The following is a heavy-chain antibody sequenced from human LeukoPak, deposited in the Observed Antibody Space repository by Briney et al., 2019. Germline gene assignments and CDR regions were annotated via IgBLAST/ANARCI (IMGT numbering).Heavy chain of an antibody. CDR3: ARGAHRIATASKIDS. CDR2: ISYGGSNK. CDR1: GFTFSSYA. D-gene: IGHD6-13*01. Sequence: GGSLRLSCAASGFTFSSYAMHWVRQAPGKGLEWVAVISYGGSNKYYADSVKGRFTISRDNSKNTLYLQMNSLRAGDTAVFFCARGAHRIATASKIDSWGQGTLVTVSS. J-gene: IGHJ4*02. V-gene: IGHV3-30*04.